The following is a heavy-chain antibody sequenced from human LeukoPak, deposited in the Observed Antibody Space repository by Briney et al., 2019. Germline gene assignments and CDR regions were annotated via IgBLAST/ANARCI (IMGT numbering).Heavy chain of an antibody. CDR2: IYYSGST. D-gene: IGHD4-11*01. CDR1: GGSISSYY. CDR3: ARGAMVNDYSLLSYGMDV. J-gene: IGHJ6*02. Sequence: PSETLSLTCTVSGGSISSYYWSWIRQPPGKGLEWIGYIYYSGSTNYNPSLKSRVTISVDTSKNQFSLKLSSVTAADTAVYYCARGAMVNDYSLLSYGMDVWGQGTTVTVSS. V-gene: IGHV4-59*01.